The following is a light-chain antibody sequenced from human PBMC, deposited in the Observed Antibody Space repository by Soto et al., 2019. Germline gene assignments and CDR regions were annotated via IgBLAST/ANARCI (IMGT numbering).Light chain of an antibody. CDR2: DAS. Sequence: EIVLTQSPGTLSLSPGERATLSCRASQSVSSSYLAWYQQKPDQPPRLLIFDASNRATGIPDRFSGSGSGTEFTLTISSLEPEDFAVYYCQHYGRSPPSWTFGQGTKVEIK. J-gene: IGKJ1*01. V-gene: IGKV3-20*01. CDR1: QSVSSSY. CDR3: QHYGRSPPSWT.